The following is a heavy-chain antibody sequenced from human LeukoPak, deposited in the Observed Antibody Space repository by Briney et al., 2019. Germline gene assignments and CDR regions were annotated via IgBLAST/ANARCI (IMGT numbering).Heavy chain of an antibody. Sequence: PSQTLSMSYTVAALAISRVHWNWPRQSPGRGLKWIGYIYGGGVNNYRASIRFRVTMSVDTSKNKLWLNLKSVTAEDTGVYYCARSVGSNWSYFFDYWVQGTLVTVSS. CDR1: ALAISRVH. CDR2: IYGGGVN. D-gene: IGHD6-13*01. V-gene: IGHV4-59*01. CDR3: ARSVGSNWSYFFDY. J-gene: IGHJ4*02.